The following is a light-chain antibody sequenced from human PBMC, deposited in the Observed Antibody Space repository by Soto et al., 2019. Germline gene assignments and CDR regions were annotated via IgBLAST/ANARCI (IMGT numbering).Light chain of an antibody. CDR1: QSISSSY. CDR2: GAS. Sequence: ENVLTQSPGTLSLSPGERATLSCRASQSISSSYLAWYQQKPGQPPRLLIYGASNRATGIPDRFSGSGSGPDFTLTISRLEPEDFAVYYCQQYSGSPPLTFGGGTKVEIK. CDR3: QQYSGSPPLT. J-gene: IGKJ4*01. V-gene: IGKV3-20*01.